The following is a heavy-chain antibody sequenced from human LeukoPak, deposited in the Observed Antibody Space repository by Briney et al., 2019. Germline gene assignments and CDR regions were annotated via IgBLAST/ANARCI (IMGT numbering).Heavy chain of an antibody. Sequence: SQTLSLTCTVSGGSISSGDYYWSWIRQPPGRGLEWIGYIYYSGSTYYNPSLKSRVTISVDTSKNQFSLKLSFVTAADTAVYYCARVLIAAASTYYFDYWGQGTLVTVSS. J-gene: IGHJ4*02. CDR1: GGSISSGDYY. CDR3: ARVLIAAASTYYFDY. CDR2: IYYSGST. D-gene: IGHD6-13*01. V-gene: IGHV4-30-4*08.